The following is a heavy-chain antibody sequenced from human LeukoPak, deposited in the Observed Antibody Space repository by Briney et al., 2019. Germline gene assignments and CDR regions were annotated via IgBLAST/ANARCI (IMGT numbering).Heavy chain of an antibody. CDR3: ARVGIVVVPAAIPHFDY. CDR1: GGSISSYY. J-gene: IGHJ4*02. D-gene: IGHD2-2*01. V-gene: IGHV4-59*01. CDR2: IYYSGST. Sequence: PSQTLSLTCTVSGGSISSYYCSWIRQPPGKGLEWIGYIYYSGSTNYNPSLKSRVTISVDTSKNQFSLKLSSVTAADTAVYYCARVGIVVVPAAIPHFDYWGQGTLVTVSS.